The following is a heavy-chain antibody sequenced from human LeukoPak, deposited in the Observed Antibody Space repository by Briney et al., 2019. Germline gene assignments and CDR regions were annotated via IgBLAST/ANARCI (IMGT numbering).Heavy chain of an antibody. V-gene: IGHV4-4*07. D-gene: IGHD1-26*01. J-gene: IGHJ3*02. CDR1: GGSISSYY. CDR2: ICTSGST. Sequence: SETLSLTCTVSGGSISSYYWSWIRQPAGKGLEWIGRICTSGSTNYNPSLKSRVTMSVDTSKNQFSLKLSSVTAADTAVYYCARDLVRGSYKKKDAFDIWGQGTMVTVSS. CDR3: ARDLVRGSYKKKDAFDI.